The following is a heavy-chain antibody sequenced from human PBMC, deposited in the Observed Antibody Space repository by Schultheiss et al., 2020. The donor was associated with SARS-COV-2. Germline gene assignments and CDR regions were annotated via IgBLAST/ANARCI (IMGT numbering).Heavy chain of an antibody. CDR1: GFTFDDYA. Sequence: GGSLRLSCEASGFTFDDYAMHWVRQAPGKGLEWVSVISWNSGSIGYADSVKGRFTISRDNAKNSLYLQMNSLRAEDTALYYCAKDLSYDSSGGMDVWGQGSTVTVAS. CDR3: AKDLSYDSSGGMDV. D-gene: IGHD3-22*01. CDR2: ISWNSGSI. V-gene: IGHV3-9*01. J-gene: IGHJ6*02.